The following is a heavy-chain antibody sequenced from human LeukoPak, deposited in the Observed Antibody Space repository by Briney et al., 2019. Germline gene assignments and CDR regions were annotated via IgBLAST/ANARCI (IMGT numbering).Heavy chain of an antibody. CDR3: ASAHDGSGSSGPLDY. V-gene: IGHV3-64*01. Sequence: GGSLRLSCAASGFTFSSYAMHWVRQAPGKGLEYVSAIGSNGGSTYYANSVKGRFTISRDNSKNTLYLQMGSLRAEDMAVYYCASAHDGSGSSGPLDYRGQGTLVTVSS. D-gene: IGHD3-10*01. J-gene: IGHJ4*02. CDR1: GFTFSSYA. CDR2: IGSNGGST.